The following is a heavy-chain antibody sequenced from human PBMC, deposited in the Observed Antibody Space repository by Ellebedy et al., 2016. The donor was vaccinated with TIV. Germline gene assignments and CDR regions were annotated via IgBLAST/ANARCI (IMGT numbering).Heavy chain of an antibody. D-gene: IGHD3-9*01. Sequence: MPSETLSLTCGVYGGSFSGYYWNWIRQPQGKGLEWIGEINHSGITNYKPSLKSRVTISVGTSKNHFSLNLTSVTAADTAVYYCARGKNYDVLTGTYTGFDYWGQGTLVTVSS. CDR3: ARGKNYDVLTGTYTGFDY. V-gene: IGHV4-34*01. CDR2: INHSGIT. J-gene: IGHJ4*02. CDR1: GGSFSGYY.